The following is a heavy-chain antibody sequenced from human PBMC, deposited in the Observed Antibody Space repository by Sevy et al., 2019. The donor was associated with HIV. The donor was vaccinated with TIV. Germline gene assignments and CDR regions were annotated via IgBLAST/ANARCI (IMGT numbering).Heavy chain of an antibody. J-gene: IGHJ3*02. V-gene: IGHV3-30*18. CDR2: ISYEGSSK. D-gene: IGHD3-3*01. CDR1: GFNFSSYG. CDR3: AKESGSYYDFWSGHDAFDI. Sequence: GGSLRLSCAASGFNFSSYGMHWVRQAPGKGLEWVAVISYEGSSKYYAESVKGRFPISGDNSKNTLYLQISSLRAEDTAVYYCAKESGSYYDFWSGHDAFDIWGQGTMVTVSS.